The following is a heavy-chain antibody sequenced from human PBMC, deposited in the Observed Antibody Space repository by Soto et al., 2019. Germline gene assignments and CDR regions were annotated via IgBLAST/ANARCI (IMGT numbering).Heavy chain of an antibody. V-gene: IGHV4-59*01. CDR2: IFYSGST. Sequence: QVQLQESGPGLVKPSETLSLTCTVSGGSISNYYWSWIRQPSRKGLEWIGYIFYSGSTNYNPSLKSRVTISVDTSKNQFSLQLTSVTAADTAVYYCARVSWDSSSSEVCWFDPWGQGTLVTVSS. D-gene: IGHD3-22*01. CDR3: ARVSWDSSSSEVCWFDP. J-gene: IGHJ5*02. CDR1: GGSISNYY.